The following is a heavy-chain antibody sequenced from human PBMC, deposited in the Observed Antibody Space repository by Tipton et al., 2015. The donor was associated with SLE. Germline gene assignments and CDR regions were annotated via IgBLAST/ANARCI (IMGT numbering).Heavy chain of an antibody. D-gene: IGHD2-2*01. CDR1: GGSISSYY. J-gene: IGHJ4*02. CDR3: ARVAPAEVFDY. V-gene: IGHV4-59*01. Sequence: TLSLTCTVSGGSISSYYWSWIRQPPGKGLEWIGYIYYSGSTNYNPSLKSRVTISVDTSKNQFSLNLSSVTAADTAVYYCARVAPAEVFDYWGQGTLVTVSS. CDR2: IYYSGST.